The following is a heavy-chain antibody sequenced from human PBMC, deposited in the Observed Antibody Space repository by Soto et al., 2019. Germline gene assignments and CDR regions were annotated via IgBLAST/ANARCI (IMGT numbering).Heavy chain of an antibody. CDR1: GGSISSGGYY. CDR2: IYYSGST. J-gene: IGHJ4*02. Sequence: PSETLSLTCTVSGGSISSGGYYWSWIRQHPGKGLEWIGYIYYSGSTYYNPSLKSRVTISVDTSKNQFSLKLSSVTAADTAVYYCARVPRGGYDFWSGYFDYLGQGTLVTVSS. CDR3: ARVPRGGYDFWSGYFDY. V-gene: IGHV4-31*03. D-gene: IGHD3-3*01.